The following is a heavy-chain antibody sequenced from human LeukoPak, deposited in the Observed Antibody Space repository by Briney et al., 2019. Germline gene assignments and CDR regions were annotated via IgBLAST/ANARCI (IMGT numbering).Heavy chain of an antibody. V-gene: IGHV1-2*06. CDR1: GYTFTGYY. CDR3: ARDSAYCGGDCPDY. D-gene: IGHD2-21*02. CDR2: INPNSGGT. Sequence: ASVKVSCKASGYTFTGYYMNWVRQAPGQGLEWMGRINPNSGGTNYAQKFQGRVTMTRDTSISTAYMELTSLRSDDTAVYYCARDSAYCGGDCPDYWGQGTLGTVSS. J-gene: IGHJ4*02.